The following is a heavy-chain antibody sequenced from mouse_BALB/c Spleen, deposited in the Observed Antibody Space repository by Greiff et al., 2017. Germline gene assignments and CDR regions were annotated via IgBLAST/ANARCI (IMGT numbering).Heavy chain of an antibody. CDR2: INPYNGAT. Sequence: EVKLMESGPELVKPGASVKISCKASGYSFTGYYMHWVKQSHVKSLEWIGRINPYNGATSYNQNFKDKASLTVDKSSSTAYMELHSLTSEDSAVYYCARGGYGNYLYAMDYWGQGTSVTVSS. V-gene: IGHV1-26*01. D-gene: IGHD2-1*01. J-gene: IGHJ4*01. CDR1: GYSFTGYY. CDR3: ARGGYGNYLYAMDY.